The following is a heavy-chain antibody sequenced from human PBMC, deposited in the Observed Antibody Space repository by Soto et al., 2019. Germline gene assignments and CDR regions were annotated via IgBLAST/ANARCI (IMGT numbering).Heavy chain of an antibody. J-gene: IGHJ6*02. CDR2: ISYDGGNI. D-gene: IGHD3-16*01. CDR3: AKGILSATIGPYALDV. Sequence: GGSLRLSCEASGFAFRSYAMHWVRQAPGKGLEWVGVISYDGGNIYYADSVKGRFTISRDNSKNTLYVQVNSLRPEDTAVYYCAKGILSATIGPYALDVWGPGTTATVSS. V-gene: IGHV3-30*18. CDR1: GFAFRSYA.